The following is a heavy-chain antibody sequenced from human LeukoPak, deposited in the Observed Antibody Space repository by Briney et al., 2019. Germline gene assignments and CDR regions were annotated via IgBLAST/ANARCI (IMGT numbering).Heavy chain of an antibody. CDR3: ARGAGGQSDPLYDC. V-gene: IGHV4-59*01. J-gene: IGHJ4*02. CDR1: GGSLSTYY. D-gene: IGHD5-24*01. Sequence: SETLSLTCSVSGGSLSTYYWSWIRQPPGKGLEWIGYIYYSGSTNYNPSLKSRVTISVDTSKNQFSLKLSSVTAADTAVYYCARGAGGQSDPLYDCWGQGTLVTVSS. CDR2: IYYSGST.